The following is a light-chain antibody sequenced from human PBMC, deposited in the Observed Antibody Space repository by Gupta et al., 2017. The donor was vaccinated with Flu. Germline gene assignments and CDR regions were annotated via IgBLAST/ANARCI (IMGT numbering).Light chain of an antibody. CDR2: RDN. J-gene: IGLJ3*02. CDR1: SSNIGRDY. Sequence: HSVLTQPPSVSGTPGQRVTISCSGSSSNIGRDYVYWYQQFPGTAPRLLMYRDNQRPSGVPDRLCGSKSGTSASLAISGLRSEDEGDYYCVAWDDSLSGWLFGVGTKLTVL. V-gene: IGLV1-47*01. CDR3: VAWDDSLSGWL.